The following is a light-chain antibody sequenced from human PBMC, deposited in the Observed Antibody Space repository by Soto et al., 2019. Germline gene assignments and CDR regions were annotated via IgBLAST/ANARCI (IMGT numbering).Light chain of an antibody. Sequence: QSALTQPPSASGSHGQSVTISCTGTSSDVGGYNFVSWYKQHPGKAPKLIIYEVTKRPSGVPERFSGSKSGNTASLTVSGLQAEDEADYYCSSYSGTNNYVFGTGTKVTVL. J-gene: IGLJ1*01. CDR3: SSYSGTNNYV. CDR1: SSDVGGYNF. CDR2: EVT. V-gene: IGLV2-8*01.